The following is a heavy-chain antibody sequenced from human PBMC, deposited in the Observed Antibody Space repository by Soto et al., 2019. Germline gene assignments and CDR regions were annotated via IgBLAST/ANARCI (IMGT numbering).Heavy chain of an antibody. Sequence: QVQLVQSGAEVRKPGSAVRVSCKASGGTFNMYAMNWVRQAPGQGLEWMAGIIPIFDTPRYSQQFQGRVTITVDESTSTAYMELSSLRSEDTAIYYCARSIGSGGVIGGFDYWGQETLVTVAS. CDR1: GGTFNMYA. V-gene: IGHV1-69*01. CDR3: ARSIGSGGVIGGFDY. D-gene: IGHD3-16*02. J-gene: IGHJ4*02. CDR2: IIPIFDTP.